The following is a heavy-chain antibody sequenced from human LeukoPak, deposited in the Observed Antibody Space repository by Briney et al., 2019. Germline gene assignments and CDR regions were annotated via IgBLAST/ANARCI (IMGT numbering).Heavy chain of an antibody. CDR2: INPSDGST. CDR3: ARIRDGYNDAYDI. CDR1: GYTFTSYY. J-gene: IGHJ3*02. D-gene: IGHD5-24*01. V-gene: IGHV1-46*01. Sequence: ASVKVSCKASGYTFTSYYIHLVRQAPGQGFEWMAIINPSDGSTTNSQKFQGRVTMSRDTSTSTVYMELSGLRSEDTALYYCARIRDGYNDAYDIWGQGTMVTVSS.